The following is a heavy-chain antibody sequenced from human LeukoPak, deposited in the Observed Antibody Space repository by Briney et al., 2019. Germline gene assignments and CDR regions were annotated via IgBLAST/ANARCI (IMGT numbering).Heavy chain of an antibody. J-gene: IGHJ1*01. CDR3: ARGYCSSTSCKGGYFQH. D-gene: IGHD2-2*01. CDR2: IYTSGST. V-gene: IGHV4-4*07. Sequence: SETLSLTCTVSGGSISSYYWSWIRQPAGKGLEWIGRIYTSGSTNYNPSLKSRVTMPVDTSKNQFSLKLSSVTAADTAVYYCARGYCSSTSCKGGYFQHWGQGTLVTVSS. CDR1: GGSISSYY.